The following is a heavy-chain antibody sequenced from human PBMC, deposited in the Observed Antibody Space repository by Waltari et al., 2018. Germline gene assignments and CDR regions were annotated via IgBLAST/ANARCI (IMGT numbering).Heavy chain of an antibody. V-gene: IGHV4-4*07. CDR1: GGSISSYY. CDR3: ARGITVIVADYYFYYMDV. D-gene: IGHD3-22*01. Sequence: QVQLQESGPGLVKPSETLSLTCRVSGGSISSYYRRWIRQSAGKGLAWIGRINTSGSTNYNPSLKSRVTMSVDTSKNQFSLKLTAVTAADTAVYYCARGITVIVADYYFYYMDVWGKGTTVTISS. J-gene: IGHJ6*03. CDR2: INTSGST.